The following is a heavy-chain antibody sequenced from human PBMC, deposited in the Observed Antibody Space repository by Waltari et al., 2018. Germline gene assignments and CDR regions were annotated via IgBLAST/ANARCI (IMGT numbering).Heavy chain of an antibody. Sequence: QLQLQESGPGLVKPSETLSLTCTVSGGSISSSSYSWGGIRQPPGKGLEWSGSIYYSGSTYYNPSLRSRVTISVDTSKNQFSLKLSSVTAADTAVYYCASTVYYDSSGWTYYFDYWGQGTLVTVSS. V-gene: IGHV4-39*01. CDR1: GGSISSSSYS. CDR2: IYYSGST. J-gene: IGHJ4*02. D-gene: IGHD3-22*01. CDR3: ASTVYYDSSGWTYYFDY.